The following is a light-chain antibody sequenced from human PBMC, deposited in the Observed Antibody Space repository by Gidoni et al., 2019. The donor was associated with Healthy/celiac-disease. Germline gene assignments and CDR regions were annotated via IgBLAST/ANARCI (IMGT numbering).Light chain of an antibody. CDR3: QAWDSSTVV. CDR2: KDS. Sequence: SSELTQPPSVSVSPGQTASITCSGDKLGDKYACWYQQKPGQSPVLVIYKDSKRPSGSPERFSGSNCGNTATLTNSGTQAMDEADYYCQAWDSSTVVFGGGTKLTVL. V-gene: IGLV3-1*01. J-gene: IGLJ2*01. CDR1: KLGDKY.